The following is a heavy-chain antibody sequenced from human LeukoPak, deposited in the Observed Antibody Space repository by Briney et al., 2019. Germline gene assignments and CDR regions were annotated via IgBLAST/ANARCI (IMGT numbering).Heavy chain of an antibody. CDR2: ISGSGGSK. CDR3: AKDLFSSGWYYFDC. D-gene: IGHD6-19*01. CDR1: GFTFSSYA. J-gene: IGHJ4*02. Sequence: GGSLRLSCAASGFTFSSYAMSWVRQAPGKGLEWVSAISGSGGSKYYADSVKGRFTISRDNSKNTLYLQMNSLRAEDTAVYYCAKDLFSSGWYYFDCWGQGTLVTVSS. V-gene: IGHV3-23*01.